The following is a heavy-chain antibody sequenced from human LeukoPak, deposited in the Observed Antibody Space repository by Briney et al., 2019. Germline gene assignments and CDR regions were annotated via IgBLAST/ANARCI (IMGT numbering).Heavy chain of an antibody. V-gene: IGHV4-34*01. CDR2: INQSGST. CDR3: ARGRGVAAHNWFDP. CDR1: GGSLSGYY. Sequence: SETLSLTCAVYGGSLSGYYWSWIRQPPGKGLEWIGEINQSGSTNYNPSLKSRVTISVDTSKNQFSLKLSSVTAADTAVYYCARGRGVAAHNWFDPWGQGTLVTVSS. D-gene: IGHD6-6*01. J-gene: IGHJ5*02.